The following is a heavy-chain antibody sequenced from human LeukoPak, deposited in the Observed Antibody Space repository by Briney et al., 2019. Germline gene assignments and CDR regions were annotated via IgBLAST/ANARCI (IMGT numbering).Heavy chain of an antibody. CDR1: GYTFTSYG. Sequence: ASVKVSCKASGYTFTSYGISWVRQAPGQGLEWMGWISAYNGNTNYAQKLQGRVTMTTDTSTSTAYMELRSLRSDDTAVYYCARDRMKTNYDFWSGSITPVDYWGQGTLVTVSS. CDR3: ARDRMKTNYDFWSGSITPVDY. D-gene: IGHD3-3*01. J-gene: IGHJ4*02. CDR2: ISAYNGNT. V-gene: IGHV1-18*01.